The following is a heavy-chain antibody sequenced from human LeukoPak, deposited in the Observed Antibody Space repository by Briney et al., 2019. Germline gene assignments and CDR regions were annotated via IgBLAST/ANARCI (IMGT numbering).Heavy chain of an antibody. CDR1: GGTFSSYA. Sequence: SVKVSCKASGGTFSSYAISWVRQAPGHPLEWMGRIIPIFGTANYAQKFQGRVTITTDESTSTAYMELSSLRSEDTAGYYCAREGVYYDSSGYDPRYWGQGTLVTVSS. CDR2: IIPIFGTA. V-gene: IGHV1-69*05. J-gene: IGHJ4*02. CDR3: AREGVYYDSSGYDPRY. D-gene: IGHD3-22*01.